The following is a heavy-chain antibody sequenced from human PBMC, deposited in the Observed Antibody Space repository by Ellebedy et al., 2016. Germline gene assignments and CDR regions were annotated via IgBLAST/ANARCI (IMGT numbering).Heavy chain of an antibody. J-gene: IGHJ5*02. V-gene: IGHV3-23*01. CDR1: GFTFSNCA. Sequence: GGSLRLXXAASGFTFSNCAMRCVRLAPGKGLEWVSAISGSGTSIYYADSVKGRFTISRDNSKNTLYLQMNSLRAEDTAVYYCAKSGATWGQGTLVTVSS. CDR3: AKSGAT. CDR2: ISGSGTSI. D-gene: IGHD1-26*01.